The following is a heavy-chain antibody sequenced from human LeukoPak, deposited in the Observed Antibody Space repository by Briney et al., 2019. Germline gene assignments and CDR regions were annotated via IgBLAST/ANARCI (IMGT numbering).Heavy chain of an antibody. CDR2: IRSKANSYAT. V-gene: IGHV3-73*01. CDR3: TTSSYSGYDAFDI. Sequence: GGSLKLSCAASGFTISGSAMHWVRQASGKGLEWVGRIRSKANSYATAYAASVKGRFTISRDDSKNTAYLQMNSLKTEDTAVYYCTTSSYSGYDAFDIWGQGTMVTVSS. J-gene: IGHJ3*02. D-gene: IGHD5-12*01. CDR1: GFTISGSA.